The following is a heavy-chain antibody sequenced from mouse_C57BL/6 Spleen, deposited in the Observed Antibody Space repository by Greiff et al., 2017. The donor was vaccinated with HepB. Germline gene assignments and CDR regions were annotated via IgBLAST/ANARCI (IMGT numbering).Heavy chain of an antibody. CDR1: GFTFSSYA. CDR2: ISSGGDYI. V-gene: IGHV5-9-1*02. Sequence: EVQGVESGEGLVKPGGSLKLSCAASGFTFSSYAMSWVRQTPEKRLEWVAYISSGGDYIYYADTVKGRFTISRDNARNTLYLQMSSLKSEDTAMYYCTRDYYGSSSYAMDYWGQGTSVTVSS. D-gene: IGHD1-1*01. CDR3: TRDYYGSSSYAMDY. J-gene: IGHJ4*01.